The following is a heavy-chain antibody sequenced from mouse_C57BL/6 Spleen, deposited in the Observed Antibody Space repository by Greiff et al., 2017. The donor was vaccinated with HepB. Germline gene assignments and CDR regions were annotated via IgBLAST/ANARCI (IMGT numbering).Heavy chain of an antibody. CDR2: INPNNGGT. V-gene: IGHV1-26*01. Sequence: EVQLQQSGPELVKPGASVKISCKASGYTFTDYYMNWVKQSHGKSLEWIGDINPNNGGTSYNQKFKGKATLTVDKSSSTAYMELRSLTSEDSAVYYCARYRDYGSSYPYWYFDVWGTGTTVTVSS. CDR3: ARYRDYGSSYPYWYFDV. CDR1: GYTFTDYY. J-gene: IGHJ1*03. D-gene: IGHD1-1*01.